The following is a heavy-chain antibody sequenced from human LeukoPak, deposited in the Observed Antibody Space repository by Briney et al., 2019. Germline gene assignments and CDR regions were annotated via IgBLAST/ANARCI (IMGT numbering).Heavy chain of an antibody. V-gene: IGHV4-34*01. CDR2: INHSGST. J-gene: IGHJ4*02. CDR1: GGSFSGYY. D-gene: IGHD4-11*01. Sequence: SETLSLTCAVYGGSFSGYYWSWIRQPPGKGLEWIGEINHSGSTNYNPSLKSRVTISVDTSKNHFSLKLSSVTAADTAVYYCAKTHSHFPPYFDYWGQGTLVIVSS. CDR3: AKTHSHFPPYFDY.